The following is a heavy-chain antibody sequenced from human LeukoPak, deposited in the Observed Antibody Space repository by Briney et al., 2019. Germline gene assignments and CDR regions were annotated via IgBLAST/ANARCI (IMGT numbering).Heavy chain of an antibody. CDR1: GFTFSSYA. Sequence: GGSLRLSCAASGFTFSSYAMHWVRQAPGKGLEWVAVISYDGSNKYYADSVKGRFTISRDNSKNTLYLQMNSLRAEDTAVYYCARDQTAMVTYHAYYYYGMDVWGLGTTVTVSS. J-gene: IGHJ6*02. CDR2: ISYDGSNK. V-gene: IGHV3-30-3*01. CDR3: ARDQTAMVTYHAYYYYGMDV. D-gene: IGHD5-18*01.